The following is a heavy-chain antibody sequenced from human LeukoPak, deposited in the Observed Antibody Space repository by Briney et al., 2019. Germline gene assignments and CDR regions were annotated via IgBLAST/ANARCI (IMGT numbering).Heavy chain of an antibody. CDR1: GYSFTTYW. Sequence: PGESLKISCKGSGYSFTTYWVGWVRQMPGKGLEWMGIIYPGDSDTRYSPSFQGQVTISADKSISTAYLQWSSLKASDTAMYYCASTRSWHRYGYGYWGQGTLVTVSS. D-gene: IGHD5-18*01. CDR2: IYPGDSDT. CDR3: ASTRSWHRYGYGY. J-gene: IGHJ4*02. V-gene: IGHV5-51*01.